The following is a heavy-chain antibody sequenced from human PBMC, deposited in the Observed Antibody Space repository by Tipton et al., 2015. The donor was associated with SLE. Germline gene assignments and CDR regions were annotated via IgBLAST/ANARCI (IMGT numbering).Heavy chain of an antibody. J-gene: IGHJ6*03. CDR3: ARGYLGIRYYYYYYYYMDV. CDR2: MYYSGIT. V-gene: IGHV4-59*13. Sequence: GLVKPSETLSLTCSVSGGFIRTYYWSWIRQTPGKGLEWIGYMYYSGITNYNPSLYGRVSISVDTSRNQFSLKMNSVTAADTAIYYCARGYLGIRYYYYYYYYMDVWGKGTTVTVSS. CDR1: GGFIRTYY. D-gene: IGHD3-9*01.